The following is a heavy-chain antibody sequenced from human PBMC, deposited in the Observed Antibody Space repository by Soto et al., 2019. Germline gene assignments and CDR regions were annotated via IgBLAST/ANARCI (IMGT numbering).Heavy chain of an antibody. J-gene: IGHJ3*02. CDR2: INAGNGNT. D-gene: IGHD1-26*01. V-gene: IGHV1-3*01. CDR1: GYTFTSYA. Sequence: ASVKVSCKASGYTFTSYAMHWVRQAPGQRLEWMGWINAGNGNTKYSQKFQGRVTITRDTSESTAYRELSSLRSEDTAVYYCAKVGPTSAFDIWGQGTMVTVSS. CDR3: AKVGPTSAFDI.